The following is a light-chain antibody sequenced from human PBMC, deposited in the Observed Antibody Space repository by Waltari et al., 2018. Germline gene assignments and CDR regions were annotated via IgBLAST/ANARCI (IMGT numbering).Light chain of an antibody. Sequence: EVVLTQSPGTLPSSPGDSPTLSCRASVQVAMNYLAWYKQKLGQAPGLLIYGASGRAIGIPDRFSGSGSGTDFTLTISRLEPEDFAVYYCQQYGTSPWTFGQGTKVEIK. CDR3: QQYGTSPWT. V-gene: IGKV3-20*01. CDR1: VQVAMNY. J-gene: IGKJ1*01. CDR2: GAS.